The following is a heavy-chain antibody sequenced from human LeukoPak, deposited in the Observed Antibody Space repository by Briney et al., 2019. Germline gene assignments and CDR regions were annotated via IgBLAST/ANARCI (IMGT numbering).Heavy chain of an antibody. CDR2: ISTSSGTI. Sequence: GGSLRLSCAASGFTFSSYEMNWARQAPGKGLEWISYISTSSGTIYYADSVKGRFTISRDNAKNSLYLQMNSLRDDDTAVYYCARHLSGWSADYWGQGTLVTVSS. J-gene: IGHJ4*02. CDR1: GFTFSSYE. D-gene: IGHD6-19*01. CDR3: ARHLSGWSADY. V-gene: IGHV3-48*02.